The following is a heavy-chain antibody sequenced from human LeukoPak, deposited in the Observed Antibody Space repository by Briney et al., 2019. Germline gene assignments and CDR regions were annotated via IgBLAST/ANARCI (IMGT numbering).Heavy chain of an antibody. D-gene: IGHD5-12*01. CDR1: GYTFTGYY. J-gene: IGHJ4*02. V-gene: IGHV1-2*02. CDR2: INPNSGGT. CDR3: AAAPSGYDHTPDFDY. Sequence: ASVKVSCKASGYTFTGYYMHWVRQAPGQGLEWMGWINPNSGGTNYAQKFQGRVTMTRDTSISTAYMELSRLRSDDTAVYYCAAAPSGYDHTPDFDYWGQGTLVTVSS.